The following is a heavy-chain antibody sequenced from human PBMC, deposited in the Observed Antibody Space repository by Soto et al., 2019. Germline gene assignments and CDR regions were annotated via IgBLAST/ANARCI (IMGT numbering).Heavy chain of an antibody. Sequence: SETLSLTCDVYGGSITTSTYYWGWIRLPPGKGLECIGVINYSGSTHYSPSLKDRVTMSVDTTKNHFSLKLTSVTAADTAVYYCARMVRGVIHAFDIWAKGQWSQSPQ. CDR2: INYSGST. D-gene: IGHD3-10*01. CDR3: ARMVRGVIHAFDI. V-gene: IGHV4-39*01. J-gene: IGHJ3*02. CDR1: GGSITTSTYY.